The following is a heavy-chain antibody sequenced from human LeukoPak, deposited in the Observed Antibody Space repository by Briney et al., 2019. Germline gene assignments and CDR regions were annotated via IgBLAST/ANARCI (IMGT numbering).Heavy chain of an antibody. J-gene: IGHJ4*02. CDR1: GFTFSSYS. CDR3: ARCDTMVRGVTSRAFDY. D-gene: IGHD3-10*01. Sequence: PGGSLRLSCAASGFTFSSYSMNWVRQAPGKGLEWVSSISSSSSYIYYADSVKGRFTISRDNAKNSLYLQMNSLRAEDTAVYYCARCDTMVRGVTSRAFDYWGQGTLVTVSS. CDR2: ISSSSSYI. V-gene: IGHV3-21*01.